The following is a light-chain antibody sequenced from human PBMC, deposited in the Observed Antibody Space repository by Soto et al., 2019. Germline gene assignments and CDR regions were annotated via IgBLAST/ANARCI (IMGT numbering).Light chain of an antibody. J-gene: IGLJ1*01. CDR1: SSDVGGFNS. CDR3: SSYTSTMTNV. CDR2: DVV. V-gene: IGLV2-14*03. Sequence: LTQPASVSGSPGQSITISCTGTSSDVGGFNSVSWYQLRPGTAPKLILYDVVDRPSGVSYRFSGSKSGNTASLTISGLQAADEADYFCSSYTSTMTNVFGSGTKVTV.